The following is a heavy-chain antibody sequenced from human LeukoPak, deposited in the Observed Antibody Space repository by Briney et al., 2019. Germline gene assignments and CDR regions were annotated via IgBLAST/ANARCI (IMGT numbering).Heavy chain of an antibody. CDR3: ARGKGNYYDSSGYSL. Sequence: GASVKVSCKASGGTFSSYAISWVRQAPGQGLEWMGRIIPILGIANYAQKFQGRVTITADKSTSTAYMELSSLRSEDTAVYYCARGKGNYYDSSGYSLWGQGTTVTVSS. D-gene: IGHD3-22*01. CDR1: GGTFSSYA. V-gene: IGHV1-69*04. CDR2: IIPILGIA. J-gene: IGHJ6*02.